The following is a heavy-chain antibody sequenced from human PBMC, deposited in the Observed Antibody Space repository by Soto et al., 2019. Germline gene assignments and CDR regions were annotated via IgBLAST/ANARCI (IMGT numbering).Heavy chain of an antibody. V-gene: IGHV4-34*01. J-gene: IGHJ5*02. Sequence: SETLSLTCAVYGGSFSGYYWSWIRQPPGKGLEWIGEINHSGSTNYNPSLKSRVTISVDTSKNQFSLKLSSVTAADTAVYYCARGRAPLFDPWGQGTLVTVS. CDR2: INHSGST. CDR1: GGSFSGYY. CDR3: ARGRAPLFDP.